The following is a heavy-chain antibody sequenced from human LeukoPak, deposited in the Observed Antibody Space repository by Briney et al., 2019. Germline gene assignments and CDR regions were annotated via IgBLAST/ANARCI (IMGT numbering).Heavy chain of an antibody. D-gene: IGHD2-2*01. Sequence: ASVKVSCKASGYTFTSYGISWVRQAPGQGLEWMGWISAYNGNTNYAQKLQGRVTMTTDTSTSTAYMELRSLRSDDTAVYYCARGGKIYCSSTSCYEVWFDPWGQGTLVTVSS. CDR1: GYTFTSYG. V-gene: IGHV1-18*01. CDR3: ARGGKIYCSSTSCYEVWFDP. CDR2: ISAYNGNT. J-gene: IGHJ5*02.